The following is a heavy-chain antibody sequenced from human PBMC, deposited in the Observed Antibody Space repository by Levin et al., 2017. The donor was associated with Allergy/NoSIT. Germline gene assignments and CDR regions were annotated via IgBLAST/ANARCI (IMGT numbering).Heavy chain of an antibody. V-gene: IGHV1-69*06. D-gene: IGHD5-12*01. CDR2: IIPISGSA. CDR3: ARTVKRFSGYDRSFDY. CDR1: GGIFSSYA. Sequence: SVKVSCKSSGGIFSSYAFSWVRQAPGQGPEWMGGIIPISGSATYAQKFQGRVTIFAYTSSTTIYMELSSLRSEDTAVYYCARTVKRFSGYDRSFDYWGQGTLVTVSS. J-gene: IGHJ4*02.